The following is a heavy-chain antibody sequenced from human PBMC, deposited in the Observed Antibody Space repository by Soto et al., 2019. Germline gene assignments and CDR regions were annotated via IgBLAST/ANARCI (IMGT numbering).Heavy chain of an antibody. V-gene: IGHV3-30*03. CDR3: AIRTPPPIVPDV. CDR2: ISCDGSNK. D-gene: IGHD2-15*01. CDR1: GFTFSSYG. J-gene: IGHJ6*02. Sequence: QVQLVESGGGVVQPGRSLRLSCAASGFTFSSYGMHWVRQAPGKGLEWVAVISCDGSNKYYADSVKGRFTISRDNSKNTLYLQMNSLRAEDTAVYYCAIRTPPPIVPDVWGQGTTVTVSS.